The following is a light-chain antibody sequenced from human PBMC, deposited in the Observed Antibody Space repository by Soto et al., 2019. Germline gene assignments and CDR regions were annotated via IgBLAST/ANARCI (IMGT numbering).Light chain of an antibody. V-gene: IGKV4-1*01. J-gene: IGKJ1*01. CDR2: WAS. CDR1: QSVLYSSNNKNF. Sequence: DIVMTQSPDSLAKSLGERATINCKSSQSVLYSSNNKNFLAWYQQKPGQPPKLLIYWASTRESGVPDRSSGSGSGTDFTLTINSLQAEDVAVYYCQQYYTTPPTFGQGTKVEIK. CDR3: QQYYTTPPT.